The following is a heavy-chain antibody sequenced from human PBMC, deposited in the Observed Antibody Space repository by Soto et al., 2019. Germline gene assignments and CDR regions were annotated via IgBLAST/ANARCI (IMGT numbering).Heavy chain of an antibody. V-gene: IGHV4-34*01. J-gene: IGHJ4*02. CDR3: ARAFTIFGVVTPRMDY. Sequence: SETLSLTCAVYGGSFSGYYWSWIRQPPGKGLEWIGEINHSGSTNYNPSLKSRVTISVDTSKNQFSLKLSSVTAADTAVYYCARAFTIFGVVTPRMDYWGQGTLVTVSS. D-gene: IGHD3-3*01. CDR1: GGSFSGYY. CDR2: INHSGST.